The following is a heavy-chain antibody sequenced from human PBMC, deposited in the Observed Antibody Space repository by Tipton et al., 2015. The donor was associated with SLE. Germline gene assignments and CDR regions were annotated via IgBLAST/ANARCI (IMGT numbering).Heavy chain of an antibody. D-gene: IGHD1-20*01. J-gene: IGHJ4*02. CDR1: GFTVSRKY. CDR3: ARREDNWNDFDY. V-gene: IGHV5-51*01. Sequence: SLRLSCAASGFTVSRKYMNWVRQAPGKGLEWMGIIYPGDSDTRYSPSFQGQVTISADKSISTAYLQWSSLKASDTAMYYCARREDNWNDFDYWGQGTLVTVSS. CDR2: IYPGDSDT.